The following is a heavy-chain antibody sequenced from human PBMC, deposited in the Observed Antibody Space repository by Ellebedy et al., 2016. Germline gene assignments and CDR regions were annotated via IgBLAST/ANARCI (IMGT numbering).Heavy chain of an antibody. J-gene: IGHJ6*03. CDR3: VRGTDYHASGSWIYYFMDV. CDR1: GYTFSAYY. V-gene: IGHV1-18*01. D-gene: IGHD3-10*01. Sequence: ASVKVSXXASGYTFSAYYINWVRQAPGQGLEWMGSISAYNGITDYAQKFQGRVTLTTDTSTSTAYMELRSLRSEDTAVYYCVRGTDYHASGSWIYYFMDVWGTGTTVTVSS. CDR2: ISAYNGIT.